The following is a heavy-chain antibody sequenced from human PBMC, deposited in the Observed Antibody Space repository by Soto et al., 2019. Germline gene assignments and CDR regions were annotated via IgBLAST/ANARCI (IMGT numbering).Heavy chain of an antibody. CDR2: ISGSGGST. J-gene: IGHJ3*02. D-gene: IGHD3-3*01. CDR3: ANLPAGDFWSGYYPYDAFDI. Sequence: PVGSLRLSCAASGFTFSSYAMSWVRQAPGKGLEWVSAISGSGGSTYYADSVKGRFTISRDNSKNTLYLQMNSLRAEDTAVYYCANLPAGDFWSGYYPYDAFDIWGQGTMVTVSS. V-gene: IGHV3-23*01. CDR1: GFTFSSYA.